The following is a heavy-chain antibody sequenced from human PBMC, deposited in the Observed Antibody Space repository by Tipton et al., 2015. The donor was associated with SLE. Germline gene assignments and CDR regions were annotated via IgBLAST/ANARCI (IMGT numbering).Heavy chain of an antibody. CDR2: IHHSGST. V-gene: IGHV4-61*08. CDR3: ARYTRADYSTVSSDFDF. CDR1: NASINSVGYY. Sequence: TLSLTCTVSNASINSVGYYWSWIRQPPGKGLEWIGYIHHSGSTRYNPAFNSRLTMSIDTSQRQFSLKLTPGTAAETAAYYCARYTRADYSTVSSDFDFWGQGTLVTVSS. D-gene: IGHD4-11*01. J-gene: IGHJ4*03.